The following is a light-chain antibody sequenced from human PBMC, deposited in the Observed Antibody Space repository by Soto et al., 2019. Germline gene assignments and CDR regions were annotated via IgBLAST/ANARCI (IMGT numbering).Light chain of an antibody. J-gene: IGKJ2*01. Sequence: EIVLTQSPGTLSLSPGERATLSCRASQSVGRSLAWYQQKPGQAPRLLISAASIRATGVPDRFSGSGSGTDFTLTISRLEPEDFAVYYCQQYGGLPYTFGQGTKLAIK. CDR1: QSVGRS. V-gene: IGKV3-20*01. CDR2: AAS. CDR3: QQYGGLPYT.